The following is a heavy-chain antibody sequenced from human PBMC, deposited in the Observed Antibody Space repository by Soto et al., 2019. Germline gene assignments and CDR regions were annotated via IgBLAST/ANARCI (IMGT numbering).Heavy chain of an antibody. Sequence: SETLSLTCTVSGGSISSYYWSWIRQPPGKGLEWIGYIYYSGSTNYNPSLKSRVTISVDTSKNQFSLKLSSVTAADTAVYYCARDYCYGDYGYYYYGMDGWGQGTTVTVSS. V-gene: IGHV4-59*01. J-gene: IGHJ6*02. CDR3: ARDYCYGDYGYYYYGMDG. CDR2: IYYSGST. CDR1: GGSISSYY. D-gene: IGHD4-17*01.